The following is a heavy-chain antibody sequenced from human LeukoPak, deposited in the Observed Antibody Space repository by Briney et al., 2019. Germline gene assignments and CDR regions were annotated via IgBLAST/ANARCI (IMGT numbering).Heavy chain of an antibody. J-gene: IGHJ3*02. V-gene: IGHV3-33*01. CDR1: GFTFSSYG. Sequence: PGGSLRLSCAASGFTFSSYGMHWVRQAPGKGLEWVAVIWYDGSNKYYADSVKGRFTISRDNSKNTLYLQMNSLRAEDTAVYYCARSCGGDPYDAFDIWGQGTMVTVSS. CDR2: IWYDGSNK. D-gene: IGHD2-21*02. CDR3: ARSCGGDPYDAFDI.